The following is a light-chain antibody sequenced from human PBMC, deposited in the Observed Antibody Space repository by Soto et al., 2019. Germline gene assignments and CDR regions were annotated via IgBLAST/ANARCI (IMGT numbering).Light chain of an antibody. CDR3: QQYNHWPRMLS. Sequence: EIVLTQSPATLYVSPGERVTLSCRASQSLSSNVAWYQQRPRQAPRLLIYDTSSRASDVPARFSGRGSGTEFTLTIASLLSEDFAIYYCQQYNHWPRMLSFGGGTKVQLK. J-gene: IGKJ4*01. CDR1: QSLSSN. CDR2: DTS. V-gene: IGKV3-15*01.